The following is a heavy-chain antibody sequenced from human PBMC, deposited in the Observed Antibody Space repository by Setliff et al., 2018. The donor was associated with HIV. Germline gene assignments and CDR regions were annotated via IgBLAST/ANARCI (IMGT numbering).Heavy chain of an antibody. CDR2: IYYSGST. V-gene: IGHV4-59*05. CDR1: GVSIRNYY. Sequence: SETLSLTCTVSGVSIRNYYWSWIRQPPGKGLEWIGSIYYSGSTYYNPSLKSRVTISVDTSKNQFSLKLSSVPTADAAVYYCASRVYYYDSSGYLREEGFDPWGQGTLVTVSS. D-gene: IGHD3-22*01. CDR3: ASRVYYYDSSGYLREEGFDP. J-gene: IGHJ5*02.